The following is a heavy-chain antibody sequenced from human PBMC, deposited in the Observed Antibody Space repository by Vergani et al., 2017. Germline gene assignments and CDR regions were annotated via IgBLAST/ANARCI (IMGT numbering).Heavy chain of an antibody. D-gene: IGHD5-24*01. J-gene: IGHJ4*02. CDR1: GGSFSGYY. CDR3: AGGETIRRDGKFDY. Sequence: QVQLQQWGAGLLKPSETLSLTCAVYGGSFSGYYWSWIRQPPGKGLEWIGEINHSGSTNYNPSLKSRVTISVDTTKNQFSLKLSSGTAADTAVYYWAGGETIRRDGKFDYWGQGTLVTVSS. V-gene: IGHV4-34*01. CDR2: INHSGST.